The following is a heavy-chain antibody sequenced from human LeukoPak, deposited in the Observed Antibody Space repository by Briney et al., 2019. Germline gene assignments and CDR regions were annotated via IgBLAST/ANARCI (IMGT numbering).Heavy chain of an antibody. J-gene: IGHJ4*02. Sequence: PGGSLRLSCAASGFTVSSNEMSWVRQAPGKGLEWVSSISGGSTYYADSRKGRFTISRDNSKNTLHLQMNSLRAEDTAVYYCAKDKSSMVRGDPTYYFDYWGQGTLVTVSS. D-gene: IGHD3-10*01. V-gene: IGHV3-38-3*01. CDR1: GFTVSSNE. CDR3: AKDKSSMVRGDPTYYFDY. CDR2: ISGGST.